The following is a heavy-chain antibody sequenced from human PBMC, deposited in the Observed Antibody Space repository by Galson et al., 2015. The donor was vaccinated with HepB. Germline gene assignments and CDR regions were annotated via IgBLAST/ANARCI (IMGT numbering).Heavy chain of an antibody. D-gene: IGHD3-10*01. CDR3: ARGEDILLGPTYYGMDV. J-gene: IGHJ6*02. V-gene: IGHV3-48*01. CDR2: ISSSSSTI. Sequence: SLRLSCAASGFTFSSYSMNWVRQAPGKGLEWVSYISSSSSTIYYADSVKGRFTISRDNAKNSLYLQMNSLRAEDTAVYYCARGEDILLGPTYYGMDVWGQGTTVTVSS. CDR1: GFTFSSYS.